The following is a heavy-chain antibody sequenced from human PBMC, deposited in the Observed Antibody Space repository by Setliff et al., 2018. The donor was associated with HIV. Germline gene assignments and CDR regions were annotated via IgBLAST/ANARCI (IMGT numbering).Heavy chain of an antibody. CDR3: ARGIAAAGIYYYYAMDV. CDR1: GFTIRGYW. CDR2: ISSSGSSI. J-gene: IGHJ6*02. V-gene: IGHV3-48*04. Sequence: PGGSLRLSCAASGFTIRGYWMDWVRQAPGKGLEWISYISSSGSSIYYGDSVKGRFAISRDNAKNSLYLQLNSLRAEDTAVYYCARGIAAAGIYYYYAMDVWGQGTTVTVSS. D-gene: IGHD6-13*01.